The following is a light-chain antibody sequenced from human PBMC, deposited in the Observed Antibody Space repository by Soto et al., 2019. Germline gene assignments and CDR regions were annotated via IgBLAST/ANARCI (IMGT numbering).Light chain of an antibody. Sequence: QLVLTQSPSASASLGASVKLTCTLSSGHSSYAIAWHQQQPEKGPRYLMKLNSDGSHSKGDGIPDRFSGSSSGAERYLTISSLQSEDEADSYCQTWGTGILVFGGGTKVTVL. CDR2: LNSDGSH. V-gene: IGLV4-69*01. CDR1: SGHSSYA. CDR3: QTWGTGILV. J-gene: IGLJ2*01.